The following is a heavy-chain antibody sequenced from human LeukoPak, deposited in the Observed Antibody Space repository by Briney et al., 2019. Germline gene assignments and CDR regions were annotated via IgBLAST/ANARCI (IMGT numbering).Heavy chain of an antibody. CDR1: GFIFSNYW. D-gene: IGHD5-24*01. CDR3: ARGGDGSNSLINY. CDR2: IDFDGRGT. J-gene: IGHJ4*02. Sequence: PGGSLRLSCAASGFIFSNYWMHWVRQAPGKGLVWVARIDFDGRGTDYADSVKGRFTIFRDNAKNTLYLQLNSLRGEDTAVYYCARGGDGSNSLINYWGQGTLVTVSS. V-gene: IGHV3-74*01.